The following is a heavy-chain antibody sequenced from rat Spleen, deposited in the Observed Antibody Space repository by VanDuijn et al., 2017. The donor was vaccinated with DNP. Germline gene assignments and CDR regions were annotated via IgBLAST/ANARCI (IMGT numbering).Heavy chain of an antibody. CDR3: AKGYGYKFDY. D-gene: IGHD1-9*01. J-gene: IGHJ2*01. Sequence: EVQLVETGGGLVQPGRSLKLSCVASGFTFSSYWMYWIRQAPGKGLEWVSSINIDGGSTYYLDSVKGRSTISRDNAENTVYLQMNSLRSEDTATYYCAKGYGYKFDYWGQGVMVTVSS. V-gene: IGHV5-58*01. CDR1: GFTFSSYW. CDR2: INIDGGST.